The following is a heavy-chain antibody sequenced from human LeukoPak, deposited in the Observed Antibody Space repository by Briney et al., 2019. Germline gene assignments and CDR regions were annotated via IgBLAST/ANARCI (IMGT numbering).Heavy chain of an antibody. CDR2: ISWNSGSI. V-gene: IGHV3-9*03. Sequence: PGGSLRLSCAASGFTFSSYAMSWVRQAPGKGLEWVSGISWNSGSIGYADSVKGRFTISRDNAKNSLYLQMSSLRAEDMALYYCAKSRDILTGFSDAFDIWGQGTMVTVSS. J-gene: IGHJ3*02. D-gene: IGHD3-9*01. CDR3: AKSRDILTGFSDAFDI. CDR1: GFTFSSYA.